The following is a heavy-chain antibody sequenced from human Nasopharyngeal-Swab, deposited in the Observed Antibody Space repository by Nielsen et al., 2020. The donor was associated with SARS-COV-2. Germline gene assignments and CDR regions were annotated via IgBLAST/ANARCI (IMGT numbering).Heavy chain of an antibody. CDR2: IKSKTDGGTT. V-gene: IGHV3-15*01. Sequence: GESLKISCAASGFTFSNAWMSWVHQAPGKGLEWVGRIKSKTDGGTTDYAAPVKGRFTISRDDSKNTLYLQMNSLKTEDTAVYYCTRGRYGGAFDIWGQGTMVTVSS. D-gene: IGHD1-26*01. CDR3: TRGRYGGAFDI. CDR1: GFTFSNAW. J-gene: IGHJ3*02.